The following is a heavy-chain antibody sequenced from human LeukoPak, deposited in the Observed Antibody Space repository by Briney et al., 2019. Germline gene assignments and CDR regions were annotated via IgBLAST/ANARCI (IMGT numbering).Heavy chain of an antibody. CDR3: ASDSGYDEIDY. V-gene: IGHV4-4*02. J-gene: IGHJ4*02. CDR1: GGSISSSNW. D-gene: IGHD5-12*01. Sequence: SETLSLTCAVSGGSISSSNWWSWVRQPPGKGLEWIGEINHSGSTNYNPSLKSRVTISVDTSKNQFSLKLSSVTAADTAVYYCASDSGYDEIDYWGQGTLVTVSS. CDR2: INHSGST.